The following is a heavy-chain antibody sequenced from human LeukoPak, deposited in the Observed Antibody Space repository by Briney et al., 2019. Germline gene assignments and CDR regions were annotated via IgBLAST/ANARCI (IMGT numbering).Heavy chain of an antibody. V-gene: IGHV1-69*13. CDR1: GGTFSSYA. D-gene: IGHD2-2*01. Sequence: SVKVSCKASGGTFSSYAISWVRQAPGQGREWMGGIIPSFGTANYAQKFQGRVTITADESTSTAYMELSSLRSEDTAVYYCAREGVVVVPAAKDYYYYYMDVWGKGTTVTVSS. J-gene: IGHJ6*03. CDR3: AREGVVVVPAAKDYYYYYMDV. CDR2: IIPSFGTA.